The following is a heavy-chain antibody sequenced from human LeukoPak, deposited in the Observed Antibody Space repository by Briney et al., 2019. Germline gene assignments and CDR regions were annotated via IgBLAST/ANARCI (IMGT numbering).Heavy chain of an antibody. V-gene: IGHV3-48*04. Sequence: PGGALRLSCAASGFTFCSYRMNWVRQARGKGVERVSYIRRSSSSIYYADSVKGRFTISRDNAKNSLYLQMNSLRAEDTAVYYCARGYGAVVVPAAIRERWFDPWGQGTLVTVSS. CDR2: IRRSSSSI. CDR1: GFTFCSYR. D-gene: IGHD2-2*02. CDR3: ARGYGAVVVPAAIRERWFDP. J-gene: IGHJ5*02.